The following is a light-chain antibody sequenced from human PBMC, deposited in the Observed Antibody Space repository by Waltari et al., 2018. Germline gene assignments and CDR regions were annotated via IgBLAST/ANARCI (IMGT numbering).Light chain of an antibody. J-gene: IGKJ4*01. CDR1: QSVSNN. Sequence: EMVLTQSPATLSLSPGERATLSCRASQSVSNNLAWYQQKPGQAPRLLIYDVSSRATGIPARISARGAGTDFTLTINSLEPEDSAVYYCQQRTSWPPGLSFGGGTKVEIK. CDR2: DVS. V-gene: IGKV3-11*01. CDR3: QQRTSWPPGLS.